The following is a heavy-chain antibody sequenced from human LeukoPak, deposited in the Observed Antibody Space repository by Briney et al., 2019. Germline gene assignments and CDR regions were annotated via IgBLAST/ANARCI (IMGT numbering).Heavy chain of an antibody. D-gene: IGHD4-17*01. CDR1: GNTFTNYY. J-gene: IGHJ4*02. V-gene: IGHV1-46*01. CDR3: TIAMMGLR. Sequence: GASVKVSCKAPGNTFTNYYVHWVRQAPGQGLEWMGIINPDGETTSHTQKLQGRVTMTRDTSTSTVYMELSSLRSEDTAVYYCTIAMMGLRWGQGTLVTVSS. CDR2: INPDGETT.